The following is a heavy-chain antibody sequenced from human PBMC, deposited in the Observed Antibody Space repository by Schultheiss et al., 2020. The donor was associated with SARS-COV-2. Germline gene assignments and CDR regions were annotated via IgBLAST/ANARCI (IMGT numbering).Heavy chain of an antibody. V-gene: IGHV3-21*01. D-gene: IGHD5-18*01. Sequence: GGSLRLSCAASGFTFSSYSMNWVRQAPGKGLEWVSSISSSGGSTYYADSVKGRFTTSRDNAKNTLYLQMNSLRAEDTAVYYCARGYSGYSYGYLDYWGQGTLVTVSS. CDR1: GFTFSSYS. J-gene: IGHJ4*02. CDR3: ARGYSGYSYGYLDY. CDR2: ISSSGGST.